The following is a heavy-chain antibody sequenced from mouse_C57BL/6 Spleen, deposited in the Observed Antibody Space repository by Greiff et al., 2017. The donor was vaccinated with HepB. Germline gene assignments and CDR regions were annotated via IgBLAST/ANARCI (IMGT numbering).Heavy chain of an antibody. V-gene: IGHV1-22*01. CDR1: GYTFTDYN. D-gene: IGHD4-1*01. CDR2: INPNNGGT. J-gene: IGHJ2*01. Sequence: VQLQQSGPELVKPGASVKMSCKASGYTFTDYNMHWVKQSHGKSLEWIGYINPNNGGTSYNQKFKGKATLTVNKSSSTAYMELRSLTSEDSAVYYCARGERGRMPYYFDYWGQGTTLTVSS. CDR3: ARGERGRMPYYFDY.